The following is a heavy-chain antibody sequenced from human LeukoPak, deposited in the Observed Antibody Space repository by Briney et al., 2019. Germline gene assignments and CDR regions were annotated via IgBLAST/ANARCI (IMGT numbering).Heavy chain of an antibody. CDR1: GYTFTGYY. CDR2: INPNSGGT. Sequence: ASMKVSCKASGYTFTGYYIHWVRQAPGQGLEWMGWINPNSGGTNYAQKFQGRVTMTRDTSISTAYMELSRLRSDDTAVYYCAIAVAGTEAFDIWGQGTMVTVSS. J-gene: IGHJ3*02. CDR3: AIAVAGTEAFDI. D-gene: IGHD6-19*01. V-gene: IGHV1-2*02.